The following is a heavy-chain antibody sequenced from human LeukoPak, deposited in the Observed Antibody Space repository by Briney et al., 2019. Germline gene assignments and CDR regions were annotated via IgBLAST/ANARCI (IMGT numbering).Heavy chain of an antibody. Sequence: SVKVSCKASGGTFSSYAISWVRQAPGQGLEWMGGIIPIFGTANYAQKFQGRVTITADESTSTAYMELSSLRSEDTAVYYCARLPTAKKYYYDSSGYLEIDYWGQGTLVTVSS. CDR3: ARLPTAKKYYYDSSGYLEIDY. V-gene: IGHV1-69*13. J-gene: IGHJ4*02. CDR1: GGTFSSYA. D-gene: IGHD3-22*01. CDR2: IIPIFGTA.